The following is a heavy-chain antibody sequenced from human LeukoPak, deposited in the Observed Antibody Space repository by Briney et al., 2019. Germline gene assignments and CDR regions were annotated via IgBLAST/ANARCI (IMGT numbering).Heavy chain of an antibody. Sequence: WXXYVSSSRGSNYNPSLKSRVTISVDTSKNQFSLKLRSVTAADTAVYYCARDQRTVGYYGMDVWGRGTTVTVSS. CDR2: VSSSRGS. D-gene: IGHD1-26*01. V-gene: IGHV4-59*01. CDR3: ARDQRTVGYYGMDV. J-gene: IGHJ6*02.